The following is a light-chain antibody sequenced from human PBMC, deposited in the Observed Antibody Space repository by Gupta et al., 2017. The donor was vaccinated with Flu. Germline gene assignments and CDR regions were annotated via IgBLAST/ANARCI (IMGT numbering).Light chain of an antibody. CDR1: SSYVGADNY. Sequence: VTLYSTGTSSYVGADNYFSWSHQHPGTAPKLMIYDVSERPSGVPDRFYGSKSGNTASLTVXGXQADDEXDYYCSSYAGSSDSMVFGGGTKLTVL. J-gene: IGLJ2*01. V-gene: IGLV2-8*01. CDR2: DVS. CDR3: SSYAGSSDSMV.